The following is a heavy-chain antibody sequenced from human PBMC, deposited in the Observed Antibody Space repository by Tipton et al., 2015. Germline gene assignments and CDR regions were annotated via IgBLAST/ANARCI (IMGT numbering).Heavy chain of an antibody. D-gene: IGHD5-24*01. V-gene: IGHV4-38-2*02. CDR1: AYSISSDYY. J-gene: IGHJ6*02. CDR3: ARDLEHGTDV. Sequence: LRLSCAVSAYSISSDYYWGWIRQPPGKGLEWIGSISHSGNTYYNPSLKSQDTMSRDTSKNQFSLKLTSVAAADTAVYYCARDLEHGTDVWGHGTTVTVSS. CDR2: ISHSGNT.